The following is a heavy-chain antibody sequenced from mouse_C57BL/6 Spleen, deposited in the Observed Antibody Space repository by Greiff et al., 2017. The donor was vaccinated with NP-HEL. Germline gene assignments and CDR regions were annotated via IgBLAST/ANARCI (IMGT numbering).Heavy chain of an antibody. Sequence: DVKLQESGPGMVKPSQSLSLTCTVTGYSITSGYDWHWIRHFPGNKLEWMGYISYSGSTNYNPSLKSRISITHDTSKNQFFLKLNSVTTEDTATYYCARSPPYGNYGYFDYWGQGTTLTVSS. CDR2: ISYSGST. CDR3: ARSPPYGNYGYFDY. J-gene: IGHJ2*01. V-gene: IGHV3-1*01. CDR1: GYSITSGYD. D-gene: IGHD2-1*01.